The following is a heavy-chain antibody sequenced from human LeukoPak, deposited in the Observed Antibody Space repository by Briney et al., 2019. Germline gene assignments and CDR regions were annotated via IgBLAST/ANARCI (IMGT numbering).Heavy chain of an antibody. Sequence: GGSLRLSCAASGFTFSSYWMSWVRQAPGKGLEWVANIKQGGSEKYYVASVQGRFTISRDNAKNALYLQMNSLRTEDTAVYYCARSPAMASYFDYWGQGTLVTVSS. CDR1: GFTFSSYW. CDR2: IKQGGSEK. D-gene: IGHD5-18*01. V-gene: IGHV3-7*01. J-gene: IGHJ4*02. CDR3: ARSPAMASYFDY.